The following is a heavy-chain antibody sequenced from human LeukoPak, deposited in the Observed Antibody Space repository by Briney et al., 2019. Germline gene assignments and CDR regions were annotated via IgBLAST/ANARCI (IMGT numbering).Heavy chain of an antibody. CDR1: GFTFSNYG. D-gene: IGHD1-26*01. V-gene: IGHV3-30*03. Sequence: GGSLRLSCAASGFTFSNYGMHWVRQAPGKGLEWVAFISYDGTNKYYADSVKGRFTISRDNSKNTLYLQMNSLRAEDTAVYYCARDGPYSGSHRWFDPWGQGTLVTVSS. CDR2: ISYDGTNK. J-gene: IGHJ5*02. CDR3: ARDGPYSGSHRWFDP.